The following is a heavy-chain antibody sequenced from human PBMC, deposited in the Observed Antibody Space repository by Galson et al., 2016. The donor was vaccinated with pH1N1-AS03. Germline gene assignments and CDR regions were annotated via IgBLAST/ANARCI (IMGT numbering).Heavy chain of an antibody. D-gene: IGHD5-12*01. CDR2: VNDNGVRT. CDR3: ATDAGVTWPFVY. J-gene: IGHJ4*02. V-gene: IGHV3-23*01. Sequence: SLRLSCAASGFTFNNYWMSWVRQVPGKGLEWVSTVNDNGVRTHYADSVKGRFSISRDNSRNTLYLQMNSLRADDTAIYYCATDAGVTWPFVYWGQGALVTVSS. CDR1: GFTFNNYW.